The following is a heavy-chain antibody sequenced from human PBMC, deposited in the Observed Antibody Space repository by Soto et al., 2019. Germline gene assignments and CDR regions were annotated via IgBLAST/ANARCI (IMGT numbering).Heavy chain of an antibody. J-gene: IGHJ4*02. CDR1: GFTFSSYA. CDR3: AKKGPGYQTDMITFGGVIVIDY. Sequence: GGSLRLSCAASGFTFSSYAMSWVRQAPGKGLEWVSAISGSGGSTYYADSVKGRFTISRDNSKNTLYLQMNSLRAEDTAVYYCAKKGPGYQTDMITFGGVIVIDYWGQGTLVTVSS. D-gene: IGHD3-16*02. V-gene: IGHV3-23*01. CDR2: ISGSGGST.